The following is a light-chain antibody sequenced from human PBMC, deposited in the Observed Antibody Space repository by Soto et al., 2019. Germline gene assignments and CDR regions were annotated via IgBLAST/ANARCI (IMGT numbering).Light chain of an antibody. Sequence: DIQMTKSPSTLSASVEDRVIITCRASQSISNHLNWYQQKPGKAPKLLIYKASSLESGVPSRFSGSGSGAEFTLTISSLQPDDFATYYCQQYNSYPLTFGGGTKVDIK. CDR3: QQYNSYPLT. J-gene: IGKJ4*01. V-gene: IGKV1-5*03. CDR2: KAS. CDR1: QSISNH.